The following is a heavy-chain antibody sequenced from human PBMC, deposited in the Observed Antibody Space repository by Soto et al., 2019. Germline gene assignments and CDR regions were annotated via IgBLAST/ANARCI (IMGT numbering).Heavy chain of an antibody. J-gene: IGHJ5*02. Sequence: QVQLVESGGGVVQPGRSPRLSCAASGFTFSNFGMHWVSQAPGKGLEWVSAISSDGGDKYYSHSVKDRFTVSRDNSRNTLFLQMNSLRVEDTAVYYCVKGSDVARQELDRWCQGILVTVSS. V-gene: IGHV3-30*18. D-gene: IGHD2-15*01. CDR3: VKGSDVARQELDR. CDR2: ISSDGGDK. CDR1: GFTFSNFG.